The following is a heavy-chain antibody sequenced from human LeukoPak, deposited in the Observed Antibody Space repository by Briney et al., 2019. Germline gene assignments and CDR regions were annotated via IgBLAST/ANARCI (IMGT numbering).Heavy chain of an antibody. CDR2: INHSGST. Sequence: SETLSLTCAVYGGSFSGYYWSWIRQPPGKGLEWIGEINHSGSTYYNPSLKSRVTISVDTSKNQFSLKLSSVTAADTAVYYCARGRTVVNDWGQGTLVTVSS. V-gene: IGHV4-34*01. CDR1: GGSFSGYY. CDR3: ARGRTVVND. D-gene: IGHD4-23*01. J-gene: IGHJ4*02.